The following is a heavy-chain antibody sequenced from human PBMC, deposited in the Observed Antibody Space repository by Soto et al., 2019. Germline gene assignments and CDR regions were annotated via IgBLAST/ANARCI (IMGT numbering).Heavy chain of an antibody. CDR2: IANRADNYAT. Sequence: VQLVESGGGLVQPGGSLRLSCAASGSIFSDHYMDWVRQAPGKGLEWVGRIANRADNYATEYAASVRGRFTISRDDSKNSLYLQLNNLRAEDTAVYSCSRGYRGINIDALDIWGPGTMVTVSS. CDR1: GSIFSDHY. D-gene: IGHD3-16*02. J-gene: IGHJ3*02. CDR3: SRGYRGINIDALDI. V-gene: IGHV3-72*01.